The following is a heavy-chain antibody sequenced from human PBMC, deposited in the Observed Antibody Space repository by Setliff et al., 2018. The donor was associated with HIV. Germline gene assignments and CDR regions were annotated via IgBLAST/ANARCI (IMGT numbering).Heavy chain of an antibody. V-gene: IGHV3-15*01. CDR3: TTDLYYDSGSYLLGCFDY. D-gene: IGHD3-10*01. J-gene: IGHJ4*02. CDR1: GFTFNNAW. CDR2: IKSKTDGGTT. Sequence: PGGSLRLSCAASGFTFNNAWMSWVRQAPGKGLEWVGRIKSKTDGGTTDYAAPVKGRFTISRDDSKNTLYLQMNSLKTEDTAVYYCTTDLYYDSGSYLLGCFDYWGQGTLVTVSS.